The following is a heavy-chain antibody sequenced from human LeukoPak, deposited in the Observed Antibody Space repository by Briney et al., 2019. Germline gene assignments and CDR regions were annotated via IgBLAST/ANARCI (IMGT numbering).Heavy chain of an antibody. CDR1: GGSISSGDYY. J-gene: IGHJ5*02. CDR2: IYYSGST. D-gene: IGHD6-25*01. V-gene: IGHV4-30-4*08. Sequence: PSQTLSLTCTVSGGSISSGDYYWSWIRQPPGKGLEWIGYIYYSGSTYYNPSLKSRVTISVDTSKNQFSLKLSSVTAADTAVYYCARDHEGYSSVHNQNWFDLWGQGTLVTVSS. CDR3: ARDHEGYSSVHNQNWFDL.